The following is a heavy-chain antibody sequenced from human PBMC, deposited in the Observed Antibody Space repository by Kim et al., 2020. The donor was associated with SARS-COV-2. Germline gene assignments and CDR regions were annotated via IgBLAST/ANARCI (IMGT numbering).Heavy chain of an antibody. D-gene: IGHD3-22*01. CDR3: ARGPGAYYYDSRGFDY. CDR2: IYYSGST. V-gene: IGHV4-59*01. J-gene: IGHJ4*02. Sequence: SETLSLTCTVSGGSISSYYWSWIRQPPGKGLEWIGYIYYSGSTNYNPSLKSRVTISVDTSKNQFSLKLSSVTAADTAVYYCARGPGAYYYDSRGFDYWGQGTLVTVSS. CDR1: GGSISSYY.